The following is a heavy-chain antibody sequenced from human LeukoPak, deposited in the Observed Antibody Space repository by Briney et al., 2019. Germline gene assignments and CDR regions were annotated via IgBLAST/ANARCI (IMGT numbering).Heavy chain of an antibody. CDR3: LWEVHNHDNIGYYFDH. CDR1: GFTFNKAW. Sequence: PGGSLRLSCVGSGFTFNKAWMSWVRQAPGKGVEWVGRIQSKNDGGTTDYAGPGKGRFTISRDDSKETVYLQMNSLKTEDTGVYYCLWEVHNHDNIGYYFDHWGQGTLVTVSS. V-gene: IGHV3-15*01. J-gene: IGHJ4*02. D-gene: IGHD3-22*01. CDR2: IQSKNDGGTT.